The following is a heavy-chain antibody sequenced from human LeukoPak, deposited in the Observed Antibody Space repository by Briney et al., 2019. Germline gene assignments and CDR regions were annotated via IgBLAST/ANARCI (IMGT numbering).Heavy chain of an antibody. Sequence: GRSLRLSCAASGFTFSMYAMHWVRQAPGKGLEYVSAISSDGGSTYYANSVKGRFTISRDNSKNTLYLQMGSLRAEDMAVYYCVNYGMDVWGQGTTVTVSS. CDR1: GFTFSMYA. CDR3: VNYGMDV. CDR2: ISSDGGST. J-gene: IGHJ6*02. V-gene: IGHV3-64*01.